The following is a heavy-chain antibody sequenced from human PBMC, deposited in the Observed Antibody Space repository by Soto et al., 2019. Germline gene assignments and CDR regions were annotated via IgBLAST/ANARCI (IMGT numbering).Heavy chain of an antibody. Sequence: GGSLRLSCAASGFTFSSYAMHWVRQAPGKGLEWVAVISYDGSNKYYADSVKGRFTISRDNSKNTLYLQMNSLRAEDTAVYYCAGDLETGTTTGYYYYYGMDVWGQGTTVTVSS. J-gene: IGHJ6*02. V-gene: IGHV3-30-3*01. D-gene: IGHD1-7*01. CDR3: AGDLETGTTTGYYYYYGMDV. CDR1: GFTFSSYA. CDR2: ISYDGSNK.